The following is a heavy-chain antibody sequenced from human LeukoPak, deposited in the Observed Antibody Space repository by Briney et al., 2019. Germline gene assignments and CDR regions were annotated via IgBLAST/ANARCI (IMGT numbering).Heavy chain of an antibody. D-gene: IGHD2-2*01. J-gene: IGHJ4*02. CDR2: IDPSDSYT. CDR1: GCSFITYW. CDR3: AVLSGRTSTWEAFDY. Sequence: GESLKISCKASGCSFITYWISWVRQMPGKGLEWMGRIDPSDSYTKYSPSFQGHVTFSVDESISTAYLQWNSLKASDTAMYYCAVLSGRTSTWEAFDYWGQGTLVTVSS. V-gene: IGHV5-10-1*01.